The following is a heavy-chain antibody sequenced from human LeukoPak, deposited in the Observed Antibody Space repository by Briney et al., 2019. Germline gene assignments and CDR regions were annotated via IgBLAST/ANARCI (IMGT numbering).Heavy chain of an antibody. V-gene: IGHV3-21*04. CDR2: ISSSSSYI. CDR3: AKDSNGDYVGAFDS. D-gene: IGHD4-17*01. J-gene: IGHJ3*02. CDR1: GFTFSSYS. Sequence: GGSLRLSCAASGFTFSSYSMNWVRQAPGKGLEWVSSISSSSSYIYYADSVKGRFTISRDNSREMLYLQMNSLRVEDTAVYYCAKDSNGDYVGAFDSWGQGTMVTVSS.